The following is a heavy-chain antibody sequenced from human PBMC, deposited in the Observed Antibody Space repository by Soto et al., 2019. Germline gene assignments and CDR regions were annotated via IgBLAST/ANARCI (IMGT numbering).Heavy chain of an antibody. V-gene: IGHV1-46*01. D-gene: IGHD2-15*01. J-gene: IGHJ4*02. CDR1: GYTFTTYY. Sequence: QVQLVQSGAEVKRPGASVKVSCKASGYTFTTYYMHWVRQAPGQGLEWLGIINPNGGSTTYAQKFQGRVTMTRYTSTSTVYLELSSRRSEDTAVYYCARAGYCSGGICFHGNCDYWGQGTLVTVSA. CDR2: INPNGGST. CDR3: ARAGYCSGGICFHGNCDY.